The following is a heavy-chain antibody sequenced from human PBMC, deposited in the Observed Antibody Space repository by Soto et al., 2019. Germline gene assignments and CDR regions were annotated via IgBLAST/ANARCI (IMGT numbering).Heavy chain of an antibody. CDR3: ARLYDFWSGPLDY. CDR2: ISSSSSYI. D-gene: IGHD3-3*01. V-gene: IGHV3-21*01. Sequence: GGSLRLSCAASGFTFSSYSMNWVRQAPGKGLEWVSSISSSSSYIYYADSVKGRFTISRDNAKNSLYLQMNSLRAEDTAVYYCARLYDFWSGPLDYWAQGTLVTVSS. J-gene: IGHJ4*02. CDR1: GFTFSSYS.